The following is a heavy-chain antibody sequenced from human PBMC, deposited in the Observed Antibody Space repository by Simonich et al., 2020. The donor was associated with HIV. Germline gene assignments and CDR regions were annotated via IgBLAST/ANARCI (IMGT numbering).Heavy chain of an antibody. CDR2: IKKDGSEK. J-gene: IGHJ3*01. Sequence: EVQLVESGGGLVQPGGSLRLSCVASGFTFSRHWMSWVRQAPGKGLEWVANIKKDGSEKYYVDSVKGRFTISRDNAKNSLYLEMNSLRVEDTAVYYCARDNSDWGQGTQVTVSS. D-gene: IGHD4-4*01. V-gene: IGHV3-7*01. CDR3: ARDNSD. CDR1: GFTFSRHW.